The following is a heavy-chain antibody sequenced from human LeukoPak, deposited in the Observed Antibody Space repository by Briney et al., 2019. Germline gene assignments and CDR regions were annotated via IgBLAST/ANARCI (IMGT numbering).Heavy chain of an antibody. D-gene: IGHD5-24*01. J-gene: IGHJ4*02. CDR3: STDGEGYIELGH. CDR1: GRSFKNAW. V-gene: IGHV3-15*01. CDR2: IKDKEDGETR. Sequence: KPETSLRLSCGAAGRSFKNAWMNWVRQAPEKEQEWVGRIKDKEDGETRDYAASVQGRFIISRDDSKNTVYLQMNRLRIEDTGIYYCSTDGEGYIELGHWGQGILVSVSA.